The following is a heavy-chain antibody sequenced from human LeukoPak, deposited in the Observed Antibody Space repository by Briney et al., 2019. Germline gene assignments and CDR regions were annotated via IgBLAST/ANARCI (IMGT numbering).Heavy chain of an antibody. CDR3: ARSRPRGYSGDFDY. CDR2: VYYTGST. V-gene: IGHV4-59*11. J-gene: IGHJ4*02. Sequence: SETLSLTCSVSGASISPLYWSWIRQPPGKGLEWIGYVYYTGSTNYNPSLKSRVTISVDTSKNQFSLRLSSVTAADTAVYYCARSRPRGYSGDFDYWGQGTLVTVSS. D-gene: IGHD5-12*01. CDR1: GASISPLY.